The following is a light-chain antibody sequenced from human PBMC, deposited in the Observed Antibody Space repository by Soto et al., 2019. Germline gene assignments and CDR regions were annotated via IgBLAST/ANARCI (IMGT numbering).Light chain of an antibody. Sequence: QSALTQPASVSGSPGQSITISCTGTSCDVGGYNYVSWYQQQPGKAPKFMIYDVTNRPSGVSNRFSGSKSGNTASLTISGLQAEDEADYYCCSYTTSNTRQIVFGTGTKVTVL. CDR1: SCDVGGYNY. J-gene: IGLJ1*01. CDR3: CSYTTSNTRQIV. CDR2: DVT. V-gene: IGLV2-14*01.